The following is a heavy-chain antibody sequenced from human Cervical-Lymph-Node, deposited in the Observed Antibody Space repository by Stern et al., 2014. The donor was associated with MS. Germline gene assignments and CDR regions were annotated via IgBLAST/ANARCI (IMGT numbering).Heavy chain of an antibody. D-gene: IGHD3-10*01. Sequence: VQLVESGGGVVQPGTSLRLSCATSGFTFSRYAMHWVRQAPGKGLQWLAVISYDEKNENDADSVRCRFTISRDSSKKMLYLQMDSLTIDDTAVYYCVPGSGAFDYWGQGTLVIVSS. CDR2: ISYDEKNE. CDR3: VPGSGAFDY. CDR1: GFTFSRYA. V-gene: IGHV3-30*03. J-gene: IGHJ4*02.